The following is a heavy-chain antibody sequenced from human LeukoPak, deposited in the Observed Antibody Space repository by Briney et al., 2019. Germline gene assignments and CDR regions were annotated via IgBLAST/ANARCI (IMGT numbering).Heavy chain of an antibody. D-gene: IGHD3-3*01. CDR3: ARHRGRTLELAY. Sequence: PSETLSLTCTVSGGSIGSSSYYWGWIREPPGKGLERIGSIYYSGSTYYNPSLKSRVTISVDTSKNQFSLKLSSVTAADTAVYYCARHRGRTLELAYWGQGTLVTVSS. CDR2: IYYSGST. J-gene: IGHJ4*02. V-gene: IGHV4-39*01. CDR1: GGSIGSSSYY.